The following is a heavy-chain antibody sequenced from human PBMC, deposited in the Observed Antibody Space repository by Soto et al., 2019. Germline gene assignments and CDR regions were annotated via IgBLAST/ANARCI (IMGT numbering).Heavy chain of an antibody. D-gene: IGHD4-4*01. CDR1: GFSFSSSA. V-gene: IGHV3-23*01. Sequence: VILLESGGHLVAPGESLRLSCVASGFSFSSSALTWVRQAPGKGLEWVADISGQGGTTYYADSVKGRFIISRDNSKNTLSLQMTSLRVEDTAVYYCAKENDYSIIESNWFDAWGPGTLVSVSS. CDR2: ISGQGGTT. CDR3: AKENDYSIIESNWFDA. J-gene: IGHJ5*02.